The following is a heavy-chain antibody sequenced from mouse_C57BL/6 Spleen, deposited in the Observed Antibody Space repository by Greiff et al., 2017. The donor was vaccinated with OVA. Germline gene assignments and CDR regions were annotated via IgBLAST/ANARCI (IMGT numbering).Heavy chain of an antibody. J-gene: IGHJ4*01. CDR3: AISLDYYAMDY. CDR2: IYPGDGDT. CDR1: GYAFSSYW. V-gene: IGHV1-80*01. Sequence: VQLQESGAELVKPGASVKISCKASGYAFSSYWMNWVKQRPGKGLEWIGQIYPGDGDTNYNGKFKGKATLTAAKSSSTAYMQLSSLTSEDSAVYFCAISLDYYAMDYWGQGTSVTVSS. D-gene: IGHD6-2*01.